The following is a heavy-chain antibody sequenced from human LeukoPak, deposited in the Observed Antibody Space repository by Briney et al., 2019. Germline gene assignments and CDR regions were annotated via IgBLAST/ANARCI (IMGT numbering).Heavy chain of an antibody. CDR2: IYYSGST. CDR1: GGSISSSSYY. J-gene: IGHJ4*02. Sequence: SETLSLTCTVSGGSISSSSYYWGWIRQPPGKGLEWIGSIYYSGSTYYNPSLKSRVTISVDTSKNQFSLKLSSVTTADTAMYYCARRSWSSSWVYFDYWGQGTLVTVSS. V-gene: IGHV4-39*07. CDR3: ARRSWSSSWVYFDY. D-gene: IGHD6-13*01.